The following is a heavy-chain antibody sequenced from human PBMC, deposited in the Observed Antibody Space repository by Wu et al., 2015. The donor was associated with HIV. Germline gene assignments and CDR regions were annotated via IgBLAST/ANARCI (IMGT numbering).Heavy chain of an antibody. CDR3: MRGGAGDWPKGAFDI. J-gene: IGHJ3*02. CDR1: GYTFTGYY. D-gene: IGHD3/OR15-3a*01. Sequence: QVQLVQSGAEVKKPGASVKVSCKASGYTFTGYYIHWVRQAPGQGLEWMAWINPNSGGTNSAQMFQGRVTMTRDTSITTAYLELSSLTSDDTAVYYCMRGGAGDWPKGAFDIWGQGHWSPSLQ. CDR2: INPNSGGT. V-gene: IGHV1-2*02.